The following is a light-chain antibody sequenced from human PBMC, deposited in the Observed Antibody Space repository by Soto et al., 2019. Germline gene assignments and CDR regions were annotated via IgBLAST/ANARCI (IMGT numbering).Light chain of an antibody. Sequence: QAVVTQPPSVSGAPGQRVTISCTGSSSNIGAGYDVHWYQQLPGTAPKLLIYGNSNRPSGVPDRFSGSKSGTSASLAITGLQAEDEADYYCQSYDSSLSVVFVGGTKLTVL. CDR2: GNS. CDR3: QSYDSSLSVV. CDR1: SSNIGAGYD. V-gene: IGLV1-40*01. J-gene: IGLJ2*01.